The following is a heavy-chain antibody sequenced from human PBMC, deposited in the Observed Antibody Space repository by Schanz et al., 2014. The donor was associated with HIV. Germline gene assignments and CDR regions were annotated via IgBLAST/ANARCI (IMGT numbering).Heavy chain of an antibody. CDR1: GFTFNNYA. CDR2: ISESGGRS. V-gene: IGHV3-23*01. Sequence: EVQLLESGGGLVQPGGSLRLSCVASGFTFNNYAMTWVRQAPGKGLEWVSSISESGGRSYYADSVNGRFTISRDNSKNTLYLQMTTLRTEDTAVYYCAKPEYDSRGNSQSHFDSWGQGTLVTVSS. CDR3: AKPEYDSRGNSQSHFDS. J-gene: IGHJ4*02. D-gene: IGHD3-22*01.